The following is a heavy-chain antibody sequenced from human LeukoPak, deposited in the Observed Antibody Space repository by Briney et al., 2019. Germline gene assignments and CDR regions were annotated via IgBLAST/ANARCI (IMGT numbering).Heavy chain of an antibody. V-gene: IGHV3-74*03. CDR2: IESDGRRS. Sequence: GGSLRLSCAASGFTFSSTWMHWVRQVPGKELVWVARIESDGRRSTYAESVKGRFTISRDNAKNTLYLEMNSLRVEDTAVYYCARDWYHAIDYWGQGTLVTVSS. D-gene: IGHD2-2*01. CDR1: GFTFSSTW. J-gene: IGHJ4*02. CDR3: ARDWYHAIDY.